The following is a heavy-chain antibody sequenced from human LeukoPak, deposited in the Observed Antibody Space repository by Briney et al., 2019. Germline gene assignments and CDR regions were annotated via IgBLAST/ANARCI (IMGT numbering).Heavy chain of an antibody. CDR2: TNHSGST. D-gene: IGHD3-10*01. CDR3: ARAFLRITMVRGVSRPYGMDV. Sequence: SETLSLTCAVYGGSFSGYYWSWIRQPPGKGLEWIGETNHSGSTNYNPSLKSRVTISVDTSKNQFSLKLSSVTAADTAVYYCARAFLRITMVRGVSRPYGMDVWGKGTTVTVSS. CDR1: GGSFSGYY. J-gene: IGHJ6*04. V-gene: IGHV4-34*01.